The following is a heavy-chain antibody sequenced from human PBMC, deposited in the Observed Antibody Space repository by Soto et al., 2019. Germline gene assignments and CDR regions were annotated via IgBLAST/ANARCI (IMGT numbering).Heavy chain of an antibody. CDR2: ISSSSSTI. CDR3: ARDGFDCGGYRDYFDY. Sequence: EVQLVESGGGLVQPGGSLRLSCAASGFTFSSYSMNWVRQAPGKGLEWVSYISSSSSTIYYADSVKGRFTISRDNAKNSLYLQMNRLRDEDTGVYFGARDGFDCGGYRDYFDYWGQGTLVTVSS. J-gene: IGHJ4*02. V-gene: IGHV3-48*02. CDR1: GFTFSSYS. D-gene: IGHD2-21*01.